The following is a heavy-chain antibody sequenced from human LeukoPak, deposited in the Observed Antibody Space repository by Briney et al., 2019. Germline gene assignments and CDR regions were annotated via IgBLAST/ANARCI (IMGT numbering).Heavy chain of an antibody. D-gene: IGHD3-10*01. CDR3: ARDGLGSGSYYEFDY. J-gene: IGHJ4*02. CDR1: GFTFDDYG. CDR2: INWNGGST. V-gene: IGHV3-20*04. Sequence: GGSLRLSCAASGFTFDDYGMSWVRQAPGKGLEWVSGINWNGGSTGYADSVKGRFTISRDNAKNSLYLQMNSLRAEDTALYYCARDGLGSGSYYEFDYWGQGTLVTVSS.